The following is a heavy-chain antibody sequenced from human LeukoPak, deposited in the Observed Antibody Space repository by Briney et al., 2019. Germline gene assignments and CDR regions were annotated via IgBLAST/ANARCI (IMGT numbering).Heavy chain of an antibody. J-gene: IGHJ3*02. Sequence: GASVKVSCKASGYTFTSYGVSWVRQAPGQGLEWLGWISPYNGNTNYVQKVQGRVTMTTDTSSSTAYMELRSLISDNTAVYYCARKSYLRTIREDDALDIWGQGTKVTVSS. CDR2: ISPYNGNT. D-gene: IGHD1-26*01. CDR3: ARKSYLRTIREDDALDI. CDR1: GYTFTSYG. V-gene: IGHV1-18*01.